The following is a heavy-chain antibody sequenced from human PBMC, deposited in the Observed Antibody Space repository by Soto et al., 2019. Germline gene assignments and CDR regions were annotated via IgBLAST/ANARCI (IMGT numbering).Heavy chain of an antibody. J-gene: IGHJ4*02. D-gene: IGHD3-22*01. CDR1: GGTFSSYA. CDR2: IIPIFGTA. Sequence: SVKVSCKASGGTFSSYAISWVRQAPGQGLEWMGGIIPIFGTANYAQKFQGRVTITADESTSTAYMELSSLRSEDTAVYYCARGGYFDSSNYLAYWGLGTLVTVSS. V-gene: IGHV1-69*13. CDR3: ARGGYFDSSNYLAY.